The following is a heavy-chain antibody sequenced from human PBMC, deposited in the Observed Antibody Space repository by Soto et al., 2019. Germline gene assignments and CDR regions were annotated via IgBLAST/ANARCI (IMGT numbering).Heavy chain of an antibody. J-gene: IGHJ6*02. CDR1: GGSVSSERHY. Sequence: QVQLQESGPGLVKPSETLSLTCTVSGGSVSSERHYWSWIRQTPGKGVEWIEYIYYTGSTNYNPSLKGRVTMSVDTSRDQVSLRLRSVTRADTAVYYCASDQYDFRSGSYYYAMEVWGQGTKVTVSS. CDR3: ASDQYDFRSGSYYYAMEV. V-gene: IGHV4-61*01. CDR2: IYYTGST. D-gene: IGHD3-3*01.